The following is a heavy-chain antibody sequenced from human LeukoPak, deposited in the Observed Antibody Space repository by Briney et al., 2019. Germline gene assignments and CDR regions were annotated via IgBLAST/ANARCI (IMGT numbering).Heavy chain of an antibody. CDR2: IGIDSGNT. D-gene: IGHD1-1*01. Sequence: GGSLRLSCTASGFPFIEYSMNWVRQIPGKGLEWISYIGIDSGNTKYADSVRGRFTISADKAKNSLYLQMNSLRVDDTAVYYCARDHNYAFDNWGQGTLVSVAS. CDR1: GFPFIEYS. V-gene: IGHV3-48*01. J-gene: IGHJ4*02. CDR3: ARDHNYAFDN.